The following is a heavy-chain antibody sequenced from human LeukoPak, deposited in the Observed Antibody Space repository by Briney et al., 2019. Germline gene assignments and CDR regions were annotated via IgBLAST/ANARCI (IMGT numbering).Heavy chain of an antibody. CDR3: VRNDTSGVGLDY. CDR1: GFTFTTYA. Sequence: GGSLRLSCAASGFTFTTYAMSWVRQAPGKGLEWVSNSGRGSSINYADSVKGRFTISRDNAKNMLYPQMNSLRAEDTAAYYCVRNDTSGVGLDYWGQGTLVTVSS. V-gene: IGHV3-23*01. CDR2: NSGRGSSI. D-gene: IGHD3-3*01. J-gene: IGHJ4*02.